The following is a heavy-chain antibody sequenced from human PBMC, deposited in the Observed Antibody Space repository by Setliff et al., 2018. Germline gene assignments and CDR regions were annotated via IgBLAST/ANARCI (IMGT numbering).Heavy chain of an antibody. D-gene: IGHD2-8*02. CDR2: IYYSGST. Sequence: PSETLSLTCTVSGGSITSGNNYGGWIRQPPGKGLEWIGSIYYSGSTYYNPSLKSRVTISVDTSKNQFSLKLSSVTAADTALYYCTVYNTGSSKDHYWGQGTPVTVSS. J-gene: IGHJ4*02. CDR1: GGSITSGNNY. CDR3: TVYNTGSSKDHY. V-gene: IGHV4-39*01.